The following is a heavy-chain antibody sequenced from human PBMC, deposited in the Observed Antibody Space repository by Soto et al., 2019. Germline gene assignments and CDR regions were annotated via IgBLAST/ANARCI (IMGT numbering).Heavy chain of an antibody. J-gene: IGHJ5*02. V-gene: IGHV3-23*01. Sequence: PGGSLRLSCVASGFTFSSYAMSWVRQAPGKGLEWVSGISGSGGTTYYADSVKGRFTISRDNSENTLYLQVSSLRAEDTAVYYCAKDSPWTVAGTHNWFDPWGQGTLVTVSS. CDR3: AKDSPWTVAGTHNWFDP. CDR2: ISGSGGTT. D-gene: IGHD6-19*01. CDR1: GFTFSSYA.